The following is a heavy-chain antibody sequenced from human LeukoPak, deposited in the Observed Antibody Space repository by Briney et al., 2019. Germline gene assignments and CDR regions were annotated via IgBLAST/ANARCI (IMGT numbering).Heavy chain of an antibody. Sequence: PSETLSLTCTVSGGSISSSDYYWGWIRQPPGKGLEWIGSIYYGGSTYYNPSLKSRVTVSVDTSMNQFSLKLSFVTTADTAVYYCARALGYCSGGSCTRGYNWFDPWGQGTLVTVPS. CDR3: ARALGYCSGGSCTRGYNWFDP. D-gene: IGHD2-15*01. J-gene: IGHJ5*02. V-gene: IGHV4-39*01. CDR1: GGSISSSDYY. CDR2: IYYGGST.